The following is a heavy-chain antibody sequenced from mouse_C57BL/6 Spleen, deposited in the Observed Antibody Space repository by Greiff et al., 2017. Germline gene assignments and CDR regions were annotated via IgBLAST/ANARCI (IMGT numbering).Heavy chain of an antibody. V-gene: IGHV1-82*01. J-gene: IGHJ4*01. D-gene: IGHD2-5*01. CDR1: GYAFSSSW. CDR3: AKGAYYSNYGYYYAMDY. CDR2: IYPGDGDT. Sequence: VQLQQSGPELVKPGASVKISCKASGYAFSSSWMNWVKQRPGKGLEWIGRIYPGDGDTNYNGKFKGKATLTADKSSSTAYMQLSSLTSEDSAVYFCAKGAYYSNYGYYYAMDYWGQGTSVTVSS.